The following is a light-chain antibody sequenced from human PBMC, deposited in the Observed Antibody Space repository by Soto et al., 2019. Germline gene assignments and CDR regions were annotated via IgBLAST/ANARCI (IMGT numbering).Light chain of an antibody. CDR2: DAS. Sequence: EIVLTQSPATLSLSPGERATLSCRASQSVSSYLAWYQQKPGQAPRLLIYDASNRATGIPARFSGSGSGTDLTLTISSREPEDFAVYYCQQRSNWRRTFGQGTKVEIK. J-gene: IGKJ1*01. CDR1: QSVSSY. V-gene: IGKV3-11*01. CDR3: QQRSNWRRT.